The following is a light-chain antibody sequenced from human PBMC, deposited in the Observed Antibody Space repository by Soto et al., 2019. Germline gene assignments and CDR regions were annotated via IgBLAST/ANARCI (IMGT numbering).Light chain of an antibody. CDR2: DAS. CDR1: QSVGSF. J-gene: IGKJ3*01. CDR3: QHRSNWLGT. V-gene: IGKV3-11*01. Sequence: EIVLTQSPATLSLSPGERATLSCRASQSVGSFLAWYQQKSGQTPRLLIYDASNRATGIPARFSGSGSGTDFTPTISSLEPEDFAVYYCQHRSNWLGTFGPGTKVDIK.